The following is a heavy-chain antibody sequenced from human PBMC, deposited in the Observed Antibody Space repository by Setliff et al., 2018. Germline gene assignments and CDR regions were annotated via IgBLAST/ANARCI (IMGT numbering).Heavy chain of an antibody. J-gene: IGHJ4*02. Sequence: PGGSLRLSCTASGLSYINDWVSWVRQAPGKGLEWLASINTHGSEKYYSDSVKGRFTISRDNSENTLYLQMKSLRAEDTAIYYCAKCSSWHSHYPHFTYWGQGTLVTVSS. V-gene: IGHV3-7*03. D-gene: IGHD6-13*01. CDR3: AKCSSWHSHYPHFTY. CDR2: INTHGSEK. CDR1: GLSYINDW.